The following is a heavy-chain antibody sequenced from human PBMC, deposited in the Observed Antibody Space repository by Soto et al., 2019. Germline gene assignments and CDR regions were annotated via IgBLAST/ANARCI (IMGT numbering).Heavy chain of an antibody. V-gene: IGHV4-34*01. D-gene: IGHD6-13*01. CDR1: GGSFSGYY. Sequence: PSETLSLTCAVYGGSFSGYYWSWIRQPPGKGLEWIGEINHSGSTNYNPSLKSRVTIPVDTSKNQFSLKLSSVTAADTAVYYCARMRYSGYYYYYGMDVWGQGTTVTVSS. CDR3: ARMRYSGYYYYYGMDV. CDR2: INHSGST. J-gene: IGHJ6*02.